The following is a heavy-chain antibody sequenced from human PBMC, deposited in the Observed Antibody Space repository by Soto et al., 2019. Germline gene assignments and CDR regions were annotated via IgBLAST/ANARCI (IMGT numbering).Heavy chain of an antibody. CDR1: GFTFSSYA. CDR2: ISYDGSNK. CDR3: ARESSSWYTNWFDP. V-gene: IGHV3-30-3*01. J-gene: IGHJ5*02. Sequence: GGSLRLSCAASGFTFSSYAMHWVRQAPGKGLEWVAVISYDGSNKYYADSVKGRFTISRDNSKNTLYLQMNSLRAEDTAVYYCARESSSWYTNWFDPWGQGTLVTVYS. D-gene: IGHD6-13*01.